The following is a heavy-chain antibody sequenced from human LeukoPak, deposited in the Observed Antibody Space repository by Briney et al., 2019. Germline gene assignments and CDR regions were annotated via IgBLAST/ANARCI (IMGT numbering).Heavy chain of an antibody. D-gene: IGHD1/OR15-1a*01. CDR3: ARDNWNKYYFDY. CDR2: ISSSSSYI. V-gene: IGHV3-21*01. Sequence: GGSLRLSCAASGFTFSSYSMNWVRQAPGKGLEWVSSISSSSSYIYYADSVKGRFTISRDNAKNSLYLQMNSLRAEDTAVYYCARDNWNKYYFDYWGQGTLVTVSS. CDR1: GFTFSSYS. J-gene: IGHJ4*02.